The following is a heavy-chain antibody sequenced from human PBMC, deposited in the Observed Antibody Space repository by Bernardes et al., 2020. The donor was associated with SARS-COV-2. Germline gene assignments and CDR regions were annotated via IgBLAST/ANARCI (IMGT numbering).Heavy chain of an antibody. J-gene: IGHJ5*02. CDR3: ARSSTTCYSCWFDP. Sequence: ASVKVSCKASGYNFTSYGITWVRQAPGQGLEWMGWISASNTKTNYAPNFQGRVTLTTDTSTSTAYMELRSLRSDDTAVYYCARSSTTCYSCWFDPWGQGTLVAVSS. D-gene: IGHD2-2*01. CDR1: GYNFTSYG. CDR2: ISASNTKT. V-gene: IGHV1-18*01.